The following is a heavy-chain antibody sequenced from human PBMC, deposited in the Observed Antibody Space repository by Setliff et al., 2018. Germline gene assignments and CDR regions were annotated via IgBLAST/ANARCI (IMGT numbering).Heavy chain of an antibody. CDR2: VYTDGTT. D-gene: IGHD2-21*01. CDR3: AKEHVVISSVNNVHHHYGMDV. CDR1: GDSFSDYY. V-gene: IGHV4-4*07. J-gene: IGHJ6*02. Sequence: KPSETLSLTCVVYGDSFSDYYWGWLRQSAGKGLEWIGRVYTDGTTNYSPSLKSRVTISADTSKNHFSLRMTSVTAADTAVYFCAKEHVVISSVNNVHHHYGMDVWGQGTTVTVSS.